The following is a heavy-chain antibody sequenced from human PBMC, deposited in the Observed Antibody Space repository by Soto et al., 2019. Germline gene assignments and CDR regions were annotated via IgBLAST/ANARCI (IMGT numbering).Heavy chain of an antibody. CDR2: IKSRADGGTT. J-gene: IGHJ5*02. CDR1: GFAFSNAW. V-gene: IGHV3-15*05. D-gene: IGHD3-16*02. CDR3: STVSEGGMIMIRGVIVADP. Sequence: EVQVVESGGGLVKPGGSLRLSCAASGFAFSNAWMSWVRQAPGKGLQWVGRIKSRADGGTTDYAAPVKGRFTISRDDSKDTLYLQMNSLKTEDTAVYYCSTVSEGGMIMIRGVIVADPWGQGTLVTVSS.